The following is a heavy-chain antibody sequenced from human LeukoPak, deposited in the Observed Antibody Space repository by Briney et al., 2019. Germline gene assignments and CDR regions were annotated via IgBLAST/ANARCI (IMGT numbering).Heavy chain of an antibody. CDR1: GCSISSYY. CDR3: ARDTRYCNSTSCYYFDY. D-gene: IGHD2-2*01. V-gene: IGHV4-4*07. J-gene: IGHJ4*02. Sequence: SETLSLTCTVSGCSISSYYWSWIRQPAGKGLEWIGRIYTSGSTNYNPSLKSRVTMSVDTSKNQFSLKLSSVTAADTAVYYCARDTRYCNSTSCYYFDYWGQGTLVTVSS. CDR2: IYTSGST.